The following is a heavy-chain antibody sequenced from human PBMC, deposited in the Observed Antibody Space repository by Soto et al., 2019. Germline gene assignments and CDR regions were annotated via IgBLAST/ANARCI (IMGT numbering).Heavy chain of an antibody. CDR1: GFSFSSYW. CDR2: INMDGSTT. CDR3: ARVGVGAYHDDS. Sequence: EAQLVESGGGLVQPGGSLRLSCAASGFSFSSYWMHWVRQAPGKGLVWVSRINMDGSTTSYADSVKGRFTISRDNAKNTLYLQMNSLRVEDTAVYYCARVGVGAYHDDSWGQGSLVTVSS. V-gene: IGHV3-74*01. J-gene: IGHJ4*02. D-gene: IGHD1-26*01.